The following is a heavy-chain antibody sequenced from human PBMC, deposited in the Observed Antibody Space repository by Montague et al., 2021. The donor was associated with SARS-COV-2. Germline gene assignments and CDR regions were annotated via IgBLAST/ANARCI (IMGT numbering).Heavy chain of an antibody. D-gene: IGHD6-13*01. CDR3: VRAFSNSFKWFDP. J-gene: IGHJ5*02. CDR1: GFTFSAYW. CDR2: IRADVTTP. Sequence: SLRLSCAASGFTFSAYWMHWVRQAPVQGLEWVARIRADVTTPNYXYSXQGRFTISRDNAQDTVYLHMTTLTAEDTAVYYCVRAFSNSFKWFDPWGQGTLVTVSS. V-gene: IGHV3-74*01.